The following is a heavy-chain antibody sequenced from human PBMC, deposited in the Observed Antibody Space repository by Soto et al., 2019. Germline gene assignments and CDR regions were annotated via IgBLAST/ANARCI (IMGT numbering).Heavy chain of an antibody. CDR1: GGTFRTHF. J-gene: IGHJ6*02. CDR2: IIPMFGTS. Sequence: QVQLVQSGAEVKKPGSSVKVSCKASGGTFRTHFINWVQQAPGQGLAYMGGIIPMFGTSIYAQKFQGRVTITADESTSTANMELSGLRSEDTAVYYCTVGPNDSIYYYGMDVWGQGTTVIVSS. CDR3: TVGPNDSIYYYGMDV. V-gene: IGHV1-69*01. D-gene: IGHD1-1*01.